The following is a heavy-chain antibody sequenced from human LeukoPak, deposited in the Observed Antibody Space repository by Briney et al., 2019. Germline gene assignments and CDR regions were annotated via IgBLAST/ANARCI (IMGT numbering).Heavy chain of an antibody. CDR3: TRSPRKYWYFDL. J-gene: IGHJ2*01. CDR1: GYSFTSYW. Sequence: GESLKISCKGSGYSFTSYWIGWVRQMPGKGLEWVGIIYPGDSDARYSPSFQGQVTISADKSISTAYLQWTSLKASDTAIYYCTRSPRKYWYFDLWGRGTLVTVSS. V-gene: IGHV5-51*01. CDR2: IYPGDSDA.